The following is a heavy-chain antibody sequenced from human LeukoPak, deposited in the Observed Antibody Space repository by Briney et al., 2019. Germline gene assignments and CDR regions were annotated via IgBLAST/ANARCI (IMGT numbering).Heavy chain of an antibody. J-gene: IGHJ4*02. CDR3: ARRPYGSGSPFDY. CDR2: IFYSGST. V-gene: IGHV4-59*08. CDR1: RGSISSYY. Sequence: SETLSLTCTVSRGSISSYYWSWIRQPPGKGLEWIAYIFYSGSTNYNPSLKSRVTISVDTSKNQFSLKLSSVTAADTPVYYCARRPYGSGSPFDYWGQGTLVTVSS. D-gene: IGHD3-10*01.